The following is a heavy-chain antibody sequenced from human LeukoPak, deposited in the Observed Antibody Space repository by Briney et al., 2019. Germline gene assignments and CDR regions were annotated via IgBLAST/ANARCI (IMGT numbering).Heavy chain of an antibody. J-gene: IGHJ3*02. D-gene: IGHD5-24*01. Sequence: ASVKVSCKASGGTFSSYAISWVRQAPGQGLEWMGGIIPIFGTANYAQKFQGRVTITADKSTSTAYMELSSLRSEDTAVYYCARGMEMATMRRGSAFDIWGQGTMVTVSS. V-gene: IGHV1-69*06. CDR1: GGTFSSYA. CDR3: ARGMEMATMRRGSAFDI. CDR2: IIPIFGTA.